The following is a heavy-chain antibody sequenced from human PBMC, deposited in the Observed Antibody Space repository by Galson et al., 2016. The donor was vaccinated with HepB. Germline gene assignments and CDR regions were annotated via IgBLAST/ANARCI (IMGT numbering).Heavy chain of an antibody. Sequence: SLRLSCAGSGFTFNAYAMTWVRQAPGQGLKWVSGISNSGDITYYADSLKGRFTISRDNSKNTLYLQMNSLGVEDTAVYYCAKGVWHYDTSGYHFYWGQGTLVTVSS. J-gene: IGHJ4*02. CDR3: AKGVWHYDTSGYHFY. V-gene: IGHV3-23*01. CDR2: ISNSGDIT. CDR1: GFTFNAYA. D-gene: IGHD3-22*01.